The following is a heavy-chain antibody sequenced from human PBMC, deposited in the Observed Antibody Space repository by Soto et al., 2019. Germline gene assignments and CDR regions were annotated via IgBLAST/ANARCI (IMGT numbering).Heavy chain of an antibody. J-gene: IGHJ4*02. D-gene: IGHD5-12*01. CDR2: IYYSGST. CDR1: GGSISSYY. CDR3: ARDSVGSGYD. V-gene: IGHV4-59*01. Sequence: QVQLQESGPGLVKPSETLSLTCTVSGGSISSYYWSWIRQPPGKRLEWIGYIYYSGSTNYNPSLKSRVTTSVETSKNQFSLELRSVTAADTAVYCCARDSVGSGYDWGQGTLVTVSS.